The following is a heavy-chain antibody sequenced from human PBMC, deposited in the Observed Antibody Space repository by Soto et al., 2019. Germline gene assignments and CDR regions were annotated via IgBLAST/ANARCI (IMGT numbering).Heavy chain of an antibody. D-gene: IGHD7-27*01. CDR3: ARKLGMGAFDF. Sequence: GGSLRLSCAASGFTVSSNYMSWVRQAPGKGLEWVSVIYSGGSTYYADSVKGRFTISRDNSKNTLYLQMNSLKAEDTSLYYCARKLGMGAFDFWGQGTMVTVSS. J-gene: IGHJ3*01. CDR2: IYSGGST. CDR1: GFTVSSNY. V-gene: IGHV3-53*01.